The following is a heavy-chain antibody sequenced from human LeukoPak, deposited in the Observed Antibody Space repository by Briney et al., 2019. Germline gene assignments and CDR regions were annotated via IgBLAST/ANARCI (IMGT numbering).Heavy chain of an antibody. D-gene: IGHD3-10*01. CDR3: AKPEGYHGSGSLFDY. V-gene: IGHV3-30*02. Sequence: GGSLRLSCAASGFTFSSYGMHWVRQAPGKGLEWVAFIRYDGSNKYYVDSVKGRFTISRDNSKNTLYLQMNSLRVEDTAVYYCAKPEGYHGSGSLFDYWGQGTLVTVSS. CDR2: IRYDGSNK. J-gene: IGHJ4*02. CDR1: GFTFSSYG.